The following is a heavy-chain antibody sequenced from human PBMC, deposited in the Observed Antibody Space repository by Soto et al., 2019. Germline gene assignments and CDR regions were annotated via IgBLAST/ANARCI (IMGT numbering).Heavy chain of an antibody. V-gene: IGHV3-23*01. CDR2: ISGSGGST. J-gene: IGHJ4*02. CDR1: GFTFSSYA. Sequence: VQLLESGGGLVQPGGSLRLSCAASGFTFSSYAMSWVRQASGKGLEWVSAISGSGGSTYYADSVKGRFTISRDNSKNTLYLQMNSLRAEDTAVYYCAKPRNYDFWSGYYGDYFDYWGQGTLVTVSS. CDR3: AKPRNYDFWSGYYGDYFDY. D-gene: IGHD3-3*01.